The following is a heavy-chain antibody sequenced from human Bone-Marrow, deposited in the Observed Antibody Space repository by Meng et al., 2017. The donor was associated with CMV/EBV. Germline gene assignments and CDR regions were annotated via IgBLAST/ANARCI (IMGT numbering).Heavy chain of an antibody. J-gene: IGHJ3*02. CDR3: ARDGGLPDAFDI. CDR2: IKQDGSEK. CDR1: GFTFSSYS. Sequence: GESQKISCAASGFTFSSYSMNWVRQAPGKGLEWVANIKQDGSEKYYVDSVKGRFTISRDNAKNSLYLQMNSLRAEDTAVYYCARDGGLPDAFDIWGQGTMVTVSS. V-gene: IGHV3-7*01. D-gene: IGHD3-3*01.